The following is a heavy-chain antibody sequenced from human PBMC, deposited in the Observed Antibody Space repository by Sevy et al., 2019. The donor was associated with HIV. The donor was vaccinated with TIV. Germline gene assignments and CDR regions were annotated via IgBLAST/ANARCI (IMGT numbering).Heavy chain of an antibody. V-gene: IGHV3-7*03. D-gene: IGHD7-27*01. CDR1: GFTFNNYW. Sequence: GGSLRLSCAASGFTFNNYWMTWVRQAPGKGLEWVANIKQDGSDKYYMESVKGRFNISRDNTKNSLYLQLNSLSAEDTAVYYCASSWDYWGQMGYWGQGTLVTVSS. J-gene: IGHJ4*02. CDR2: IKQDGSDK. CDR3: ASSWDYWGQMGY.